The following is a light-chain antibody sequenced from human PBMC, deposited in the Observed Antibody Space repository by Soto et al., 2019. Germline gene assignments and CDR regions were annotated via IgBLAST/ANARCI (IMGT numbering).Light chain of an antibody. CDR3: QQFNSYLWT. V-gene: IGKV1-5*03. Sequence: DIQMTQSPSTLSASVGDRVTITCRASQSLNNWLAWYQQKPGKAPKLLIYTAPSLESGVTSRFSGSGSGTEFTFSISSLQPDDFATYYCQQFNSYLWTFGHGTKVYSK. CDR1: QSLNNW. J-gene: IGKJ1*01. CDR2: TAP.